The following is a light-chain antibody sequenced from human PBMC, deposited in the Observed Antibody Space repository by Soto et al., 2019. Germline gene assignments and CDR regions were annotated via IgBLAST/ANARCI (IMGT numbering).Light chain of an antibody. CDR2: EGS. CDR1: SSDVGSYNL. CDR3: CSHADSSRIYV. Sequence: QSALTQPASVSGSPGQSITISCTGTSSDVGSYNLVSWYQQHPGKAPKLMIYEGSKRPSGISNRFSGSKSGNTASLTISGLQAEDEAEYYCCSHADSSRIYVFGSGTKLTFL. J-gene: IGLJ1*01. V-gene: IGLV2-23*01.